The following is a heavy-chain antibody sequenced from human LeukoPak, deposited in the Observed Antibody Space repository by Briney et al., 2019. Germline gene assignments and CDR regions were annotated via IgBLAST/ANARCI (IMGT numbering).Heavy chain of an antibody. V-gene: IGHV3-21*04. CDR3: ARDRGNYGPTDY. CDR2: ISSSSSYI. CDR1: RFTFSSYS. J-gene: IGHJ4*02. Sequence: GGSLRLSCAASRFTFSSYSMNWVRQAPGKGLEWVSSISSSSSYIYYADSVKGRFTISRDNAKNSLYLQMNSLRAEDTAVYYCARDRGNYGPTDYWGQGTLVTVSS. D-gene: IGHD1-7*01.